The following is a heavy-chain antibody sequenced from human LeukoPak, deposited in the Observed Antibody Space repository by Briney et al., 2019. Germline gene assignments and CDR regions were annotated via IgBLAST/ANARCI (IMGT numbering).Heavy chain of an antibody. CDR1: GYTFTGYY. V-gene: IGHV1-2*02. Sequence: GASVKVSCKASGYTFTGYYMHWVRQAPGQGLEWMGWINPNTGGTNFALKFQGRVTMTRDTSISTTAYMEVSVLRSDDTAVYYCARDRESGDFDAFDIWGQGTMVTVSS. CDR3: ARDRESGDFDAFDI. D-gene: IGHD4-17*01. J-gene: IGHJ3*02. CDR2: INPNTGGT.